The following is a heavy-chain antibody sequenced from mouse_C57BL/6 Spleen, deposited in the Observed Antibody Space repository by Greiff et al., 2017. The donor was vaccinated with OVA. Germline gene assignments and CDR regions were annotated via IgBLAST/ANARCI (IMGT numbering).Heavy chain of an antibody. CDR1: GYTFTDYY. Sequence: VQLQQSGPVLVKPGASVKMSCKASGYTFTDYYMNWVKQSHGKSLEWIGVINPYNGGTSYNQKFKGKATLTVDKSSSTAYMELNSLTSEDSAVYYCARGRNYGSSYWYFDVWGTGTTVTVSS. D-gene: IGHD1-1*01. V-gene: IGHV1-19*01. CDR3: ARGRNYGSSYWYFDV. CDR2: INPYNGGT. J-gene: IGHJ1*03.